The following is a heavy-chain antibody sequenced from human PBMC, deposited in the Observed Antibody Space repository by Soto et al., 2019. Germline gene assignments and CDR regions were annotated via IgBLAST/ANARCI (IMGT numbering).Heavy chain of an antibody. CDR3: ARGKVIYDYGGNGDAFDI. V-gene: IGHV1-46*01. Sequence: QVQLVQSGAEVKKPGASVKVSCKASGYTFTSYYMHWVRQAPGQGLEWMGIINPSGGSTSYAQKFQGGVTMTRDTSTSTVYRELSSLRSEDTAVYYCARGKVIYDYGGNGDAFDIWGQGTMVTVSS. CDR1: GYTFTSYY. J-gene: IGHJ3*02. D-gene: IGHD4-17*01. CDR2: INPSGGST.